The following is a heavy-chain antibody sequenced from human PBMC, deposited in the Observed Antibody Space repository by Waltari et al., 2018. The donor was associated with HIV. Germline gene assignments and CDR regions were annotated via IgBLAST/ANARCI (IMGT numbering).Heavy chain of an antibody. D-gene: IGHD2-8*02. Sequence: QVQLVQSGAEVKKPGSSVKVSCKASGGTFSSYAISWVRQAPGQGLEWRGGIIPIFGTANYAQKFQGRVTITADISTSTAYMELSSLRSEDSAMYYCARDRGPLLFYFDYWGQGTLVTVSS. CDR2: IIPIFGTA. CDR3: ARDRGPLLFYFDY. J-gene: IGHJ4*02. CDR1: GGTFSSYA. V-gene: IGHV1-69*06.